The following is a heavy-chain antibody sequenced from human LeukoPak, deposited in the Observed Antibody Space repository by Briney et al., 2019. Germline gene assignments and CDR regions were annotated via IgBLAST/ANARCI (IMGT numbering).Heavy chain of an antibody. CDR3: ARDSGTTGEVKFDP. CDR2: IYSSGTI. D-gene: IGHD3-10*01. CDR1: GGSITNFY. V-gene: IGHV4-4*07. J-gene: IGHJ5*02. Sequence: SETLSLTCTVSGGSITNFYWSWIRQPAGEGLEWIGRIYSSGTITYNPSLERRVSMSVDTSKNQFSLKLSSVTAADTAVYYCARDSGTTGEVKFDPWGQGTLVIVSS.